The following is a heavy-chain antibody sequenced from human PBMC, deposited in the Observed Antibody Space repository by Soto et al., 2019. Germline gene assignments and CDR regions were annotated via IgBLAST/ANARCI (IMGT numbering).Heavy chain of an antibody. Sequence: QVQLVQSGAEVKKPVSSVKVSCKASGGTFSSYTISWVRQAPGQGLEWMGRIIPLLGIPNYAQKVQVRVTITADKSTSTAYMELSSMRSEDTAVYYCARDPSGYDLPAYWGQGTLVTVSS. V-gene: IGHV1-69*08. CDR1: GGTFSSYT. CDR3: ARDPSGYDLPAY. J-gene: IGHJ4*02. CDR2: IIPLLGIP. D-gene: IGHD5-12*01.